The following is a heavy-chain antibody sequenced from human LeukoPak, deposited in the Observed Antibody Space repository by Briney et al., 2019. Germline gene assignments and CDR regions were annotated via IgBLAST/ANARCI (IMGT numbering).Heavy chain of an antibody. CDR1: GYSISSGYY. CDR3: ARVRPYYYDSSGYYPHDAFDI. D-gene: IGHD3-22*01. V-gene: IGHV4-38-2*01. Sequence: KPSETLSLTCAVSGYSISSGYYWGWIRPPPGKGLEWIRCIYHSGRTYYNPSLKSRVTISVDTSKNQFSLKLSSVTAADTAVYYCARVRPYYYDSSGYYPHDAFDIWGQGTMVTVSS. CDR2: IYHSGRT. J-gene: IGHJ3*02.